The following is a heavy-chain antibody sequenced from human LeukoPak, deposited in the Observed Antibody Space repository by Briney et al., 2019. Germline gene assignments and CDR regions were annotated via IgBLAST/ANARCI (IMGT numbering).Heavy chain of an antibody. V-gene: IGHV3-48*03. J-gene: IGHJ6*03. Sequence: PGGSLRLSCAASGFTFSSYEMNWVRQAPGKGLEWVSYISSSGSTIYYADSVKGRFTISRDNAKNSLYLQMNSLRAEDTAVYYCAREGSSGPWGHYYYYMDVWGKGTTVTVSS. D-gene: IGHD3-22*01. CDR3: AREGSSGPWGHYYYYMDV. CDR2: ISSSGSTI. CDR1: GFTFSSYE.